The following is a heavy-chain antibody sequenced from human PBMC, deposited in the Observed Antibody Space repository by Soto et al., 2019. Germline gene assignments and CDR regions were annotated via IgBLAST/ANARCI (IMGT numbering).Heavy chain of an antibody. CDR2: IYPGDSDT. J-gene: IGHJ3*02. D-gene: IGHD2-15*01. CDR3: ATPRYCSGGSCYLRRYVLDI. CDR1: GYSFTSYW. V-gene: IGHV5-51*01. Sequence: PGESLKISCKGSGYSFTSYWIGWVRQMPGKGLEWMGIIYPGDSDTRYSPSFQGQVTISADKSISTAYLQWSSLKASDTAMYYCATPRYCSGGSCYLRRYVLDIWGQGTMVTVSS.